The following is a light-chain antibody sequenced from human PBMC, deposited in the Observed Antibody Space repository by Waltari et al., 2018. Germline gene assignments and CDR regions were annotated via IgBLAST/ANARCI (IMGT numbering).Light chain of an antibody. CDR2: EVS. CDR3: CSYAGSSTFV. Sequence: QPALTHPAAVSGSPGQSFTISCTGTSSDVGSYNLVAWYQQCPGKAPKVMIYEVSKRPSGVSNRFSGSKSGNMASLTISGLQAEDEADYYCCSYAGSSTFVFGGGTKLTVL. V-gene: IGLV2-23*02. J-gene: IGLJ2*01. CDR1: SSDVGSYNL.